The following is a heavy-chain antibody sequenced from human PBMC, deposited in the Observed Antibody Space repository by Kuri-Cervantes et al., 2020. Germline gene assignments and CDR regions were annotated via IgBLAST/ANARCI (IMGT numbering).Heavy chain of an antibody. J-gene: IGHJ4*02. CDR2: ISSSSSYI. D-gene: IGHD3-10*01. CDR1: GFTFSSYS. V-gene: IGHV3-21*01. Sequence: LSLTCAASGFTFSSYSMNWVRQAPGKGLEWVSSISSSSSYIYYADSVKGRFTISRDNAKNSLYLQMNSLRAEDTAVYYCARDGDSYGSGSYYNVPHKFDYWGQGTLVTVSS. CDR3: ARDGDSYGSGSYYNVPHKFDY.